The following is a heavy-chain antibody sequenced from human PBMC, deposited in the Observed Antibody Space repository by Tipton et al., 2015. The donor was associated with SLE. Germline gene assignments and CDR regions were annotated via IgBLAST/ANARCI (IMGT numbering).Heavy chain of an antibody. V-gene: IGHV4-34*01. D-gene: IGHD3-22*01. CDR3: AREWYDSSGEPRAYYFDY. CDR1: GGSFSGYY. J-gene: IGHJ4*02. Sequence: TLSLTCAVYGGSFSGYYWSWIRQPPGKGLEWIGEINHSGSTNYNSSLKSRVTISVDTSKNQFSLKLSSVTAADTAVYYCAREWYDSSGEPRAYYFDYWGQGTLVTVSS. CDR2: INHSGST.